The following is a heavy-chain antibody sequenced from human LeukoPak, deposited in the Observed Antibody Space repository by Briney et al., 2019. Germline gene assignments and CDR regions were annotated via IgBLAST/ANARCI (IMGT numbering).Heavy chain of an antibody. V-gene: IGHV3-23*01. CDR2: ISGSGGST. D-gene: IGHD1-26*01. J-gene: IGHJ4*02. Sequence: GGSLILSCAASGFTFSSYAMNWVRQAPGKGLEWVSGISGSGGSTYYADSVKGRFTISRDNSKNTLFLVMNSLRADDSAIYYCAKENTGSYPSYWDSWGQGTLVTVSS. CDR3: AKENTGSYPSYWDS. CDR1: GFTFSSYA.